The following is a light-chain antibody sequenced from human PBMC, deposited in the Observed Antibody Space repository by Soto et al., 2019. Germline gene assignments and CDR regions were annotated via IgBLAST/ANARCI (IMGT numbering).Light chain of an antibody. CDR3: QQYNKWPLT. V-gene: IGKV3-15*01. CDR2: AVS. CDR1: QSVSSN. J-gene: IGKJ1*01. Sequence: EIMMTQSPGTLSASPGERATLSRRASQSVSSNLAWSQQKPGQAPRLLIYAVSTRATGIPARFSGSGSGTEFTLTISSLQSEDFAVYYCQQYNKWPLTFGQGTKVEIK.